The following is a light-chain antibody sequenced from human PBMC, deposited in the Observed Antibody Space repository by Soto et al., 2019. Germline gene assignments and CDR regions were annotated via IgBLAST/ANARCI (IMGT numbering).Light chain of an antibody. CDR1: HSINNY. Sequence: QMTQSPSSLSASVGDRVIITCRAAHSINNYLNWYQQKPWQVPKLLIYAASTLQSGVPSRFSGSGSGRVFTLTINSLQPEDFATYYCQQSYSTLGTFGRGTRVEI. CDR2: AAS. V-gene: IGKV1-39*01. CDR3: QQSYSTLGT. J-gene: IGKJ1*01.